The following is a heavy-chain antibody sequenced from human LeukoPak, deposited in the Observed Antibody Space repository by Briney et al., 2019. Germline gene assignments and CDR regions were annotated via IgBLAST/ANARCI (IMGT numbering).Heavy chain of an antibody. V-gene: IGHV3-74*01. D-gene: IGHD3-22*01. J-gene: IGHJ2*01. CDR3: ARDLFWDSSGYFGWYWYFDL. CDR2: TNSDGSST. Sequence: GGSLRLSCAASGFTFSSYWMHWVRQAPGKGLVWVSRTNSDGSSTSYADSVKGRFTISRDNAKNTLYLQMNSLRAEDTAVYYCARDLFWDSSGYFGWYWYFDLWGRGTLVTVSS. CDR1: GFTFSSYW.